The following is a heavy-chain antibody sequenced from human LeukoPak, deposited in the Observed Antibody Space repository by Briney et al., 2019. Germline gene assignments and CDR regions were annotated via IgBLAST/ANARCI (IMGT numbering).Heavy chain of an antibody. CDR1: GYTFTAYA. V-gene: IGHV1-3*01. J-gene: IGHJ4*02. Sequence: ASVKVSCKASGYTFTAYAIHWVRQAPGQTLEWMGWINAGNGNTKYSQKFQGRVTITRDTSANTAYMELSSLRTDDTAVYYCARATLGYCSSTSCPLDYWGQGILVTVSS. CDR2: INAGNGNT. CDR3: ARATLGYCSSTSCPLDY. D-gene: IGHD2-2*01.